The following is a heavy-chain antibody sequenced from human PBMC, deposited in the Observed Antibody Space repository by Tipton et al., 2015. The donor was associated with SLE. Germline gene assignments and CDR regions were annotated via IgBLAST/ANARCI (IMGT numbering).Heavy chain of an antibody. V-gene: IGHV4-38-2*01. CDR2: IYRSGTA. CDR3: ARVFYDFWSGYPI. CDR1: SYSIHNGFY. Sequence: TLSLTCSVSSYSIHNGFYWGWIRQSPGKGLEWIGSIYRSGTAYYNPSLKSRVTMSVDTSKNQFSLKLTSVTAADTAVYYCARVFYDFWSGYPIWGQGTLVTVSS. D-gene: IGHD3-3*01. J-gene: IGHJ4*02.